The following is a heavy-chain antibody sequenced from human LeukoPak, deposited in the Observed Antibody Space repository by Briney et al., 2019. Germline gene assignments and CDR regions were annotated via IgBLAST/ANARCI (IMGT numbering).Heavy chain of an antibody. J-gene: IGHJ6*02. D-gene: IGHD5-18*01. CDR1: GFTFSSYA. V-gene: IGHV3-23*01. CDR3: AKSNTAGHQYDMDV. CDR2: ISGSGGST. Sequence: GGSLRLSCAASGFTFSSYAMSWVRQAAGKGLEWVSAISGSGGSTNYADSVKGRFTLSRDNFKNTLYLQMNSLRAEDTAVYYCAKSNTAGHQYDMDVWGQGTTVTVS.